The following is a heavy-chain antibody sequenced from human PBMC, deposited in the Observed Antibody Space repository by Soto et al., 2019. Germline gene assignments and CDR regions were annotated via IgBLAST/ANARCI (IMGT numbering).Heavy chain of an antibody. V-gene: IGHV3-23*01. CDR3: AKDLGGGTTGTTFDY. Sequence: GGSLRLSCAASGFTFSSYAMSWVRQAPGKGLEWVSAISGSGGSTYYADSVKGRFTISRDNSKNTLYLQMNSLRAEDTAVYYCAKDLGGGTTGTTFDYWGQGTLVTVSS. CDR2: ISGSGGST. J-gene: IGHJ4*02. D-gene: IGHD1-1*01. CDR1: GFTFSSYA.